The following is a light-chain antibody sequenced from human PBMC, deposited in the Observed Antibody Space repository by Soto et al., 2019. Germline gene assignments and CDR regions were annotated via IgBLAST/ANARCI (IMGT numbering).Light chain of an antibody. CDR1: SSDVGGYNY. J-gene: IGLJ3*02. CDR3: SSYTSRSTM. V-gene: IGLV2-14*01. CDR2: EVS. Sequence: QSALTQPASVSGSPGQSITISCTGTSSDVGGYNYVSWYQQHPGKAPKLMIYEVSNRPSGVSNRFSGSKSGNTASLTISGLQAEDAADYYCSSYTSRSTMFGGGTKLTVL.